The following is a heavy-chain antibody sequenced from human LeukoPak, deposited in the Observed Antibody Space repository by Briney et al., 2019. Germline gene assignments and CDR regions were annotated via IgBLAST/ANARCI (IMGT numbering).Heavy chain of an antibody. Sequence: SETLSLTCTVSGGSISSYYWSWIRQPPGKGLEWIGHIYYSGSTNYNPSLKSRVTISVDTSKNQFSLKLSSVTAADTAVYYCARGSVATLGDYWGQGTLVTVSS. J-gene: IGHJ4*02. CDR3: ARGSVATLGDY. D-gene: IGHD5-12*01. V-gene: IGHV4-59*01. CDR2: IYYSGST. CDR1: GGSISSYY.